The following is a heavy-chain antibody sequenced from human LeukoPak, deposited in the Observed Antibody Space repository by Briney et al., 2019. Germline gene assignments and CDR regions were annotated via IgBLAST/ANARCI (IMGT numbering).Heavy chain of an antibody. D-gene: IGHD3-10*01. CDR2: INHSGST. CDR1: GGSFSGYY. V-gene: IGHV4-34*01. J-gene: IGHJ4*02. CDR3: ASFGQSKAQSDY. Sequence: SETLSLTCAVDGGSFSGYYWSWIRQPPGKGLEWIGEINHSGSTNYNPSLKSRVTISVDTSKNQFSLKLSSVTAADTAVYYCASFGQSKAQSDYWGQGTLVTVSS.